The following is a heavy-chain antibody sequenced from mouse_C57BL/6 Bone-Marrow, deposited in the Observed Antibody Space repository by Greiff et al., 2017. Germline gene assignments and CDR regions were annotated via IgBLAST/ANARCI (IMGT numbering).Heavy chain of an antibody. V-gene: IGHV1-55*01. CDR1: GYTFNSYW. D-gene: IGHD2-5*01. CDR2: IYPGSGST. Sequence: QVQLQQPGAELVKPGASVKMSCKASGYTFNSYWITWVKQRPGQGLEWIGDIYPGSGSTNYNEKFKSKATLTVDTSSSTAYMQLSSLTSEVSAVYYCARPYYSNYWYFDVWCTGTTVTVSS. CDR3: ARPYYSNYWYFDV. J-gene: IGHJ1*03.